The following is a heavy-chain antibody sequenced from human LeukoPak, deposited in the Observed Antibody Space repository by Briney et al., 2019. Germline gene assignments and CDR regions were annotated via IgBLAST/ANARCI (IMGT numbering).Heavy chain of an antibody. CDR2: IYYSGST. CDR1: GGSISSSSYY. CDR3: ARGRSIAGVIDY. Sequence: SETLSLTCTVSGGSISSSSYYWGWIRQPPGKGLEWIGSIYYSGSTYYKPSLKSRVTISVDTSKNQFSLKLSSVTAADTAVYYCARGRSIAGVIDYWGQGTLVTVSS. J-gene: IGHJ4*02. D-gene: IGHD6-6*01. V-gene: IGHV4-39*01.